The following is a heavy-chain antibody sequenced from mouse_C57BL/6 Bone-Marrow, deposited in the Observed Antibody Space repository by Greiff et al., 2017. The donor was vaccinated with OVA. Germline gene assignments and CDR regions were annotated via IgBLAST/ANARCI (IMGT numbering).Heavy chain of an antibody. D-gene: IGHD1-1*01. V-gene: IGHV1-61*01. Sequence: QVQLQQPGAELVRPGSSVKLSCKASGHTFTSYWMDWVKQRPGQGLEWIGNIYPSDSETHYNQKFKDKATLTVDKSSSTAYMQLSSLTSEDSAVYYCARDYYYGSSYWYFDVWGTGTTVTVSS. CDR1: GHTFTSYW. CDR3: ARDYYYGSSYWYFDV. J-gene: IGHJ1*03. CDR2: IYPSDSET.